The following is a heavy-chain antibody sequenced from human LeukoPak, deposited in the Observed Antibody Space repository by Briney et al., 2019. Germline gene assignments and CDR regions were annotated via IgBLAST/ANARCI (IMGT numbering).Heavy chain of an antibody. D-gene: IGHD3-10*02. CDR3: AELGITMIGGV. CDR2: ISGSGDNT. V-gene: IGHV3-23*01. CDR1: GFTFGSHG. J-gene: IGHJ6*04. Sequence: PGGSLRLSCAASGFTFGSHGMSWVRQAPGKGLEWVSTISGSGDNTYYADSVKGRFTISRDNSKNTLYLQMNSLRAEDTAVYYCAELGITMIGGVWGKGTTVTISS.